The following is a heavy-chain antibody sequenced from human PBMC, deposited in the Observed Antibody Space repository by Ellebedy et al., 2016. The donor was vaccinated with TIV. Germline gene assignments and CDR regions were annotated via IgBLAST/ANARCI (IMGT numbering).Heavy chain of an antibody. Sequence: GSLRLSCAASGFTFNSYWMSWVRQPPGKGLEWIGHIFYSETTNYNPSLRSRVTISSDTSTNQFSLKLTSVTAADTAVYYCARGGIGVGADSWGQGTLVTVSS. D-gene: IGHD1-26*01. CDR2: IFYSETT. V-gene: IGHV4-59*08. CDR3: ARGGIGVGADS. J-gene: IGHJ4*02. CDR1: GFTFNSYW.